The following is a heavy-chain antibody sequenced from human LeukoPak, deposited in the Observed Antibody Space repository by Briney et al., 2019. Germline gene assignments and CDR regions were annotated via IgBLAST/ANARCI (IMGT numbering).Heavy chain of an antibody. D-gene: IGHD6-19*01. V-gene: IGHV3-33*01. CDR1: GFTFSTYG. CDR3: ARDLRAVAATGGLGGYYYYGMDV. Sequence: PGRSLRLSCAASGFTFSTYGMHWVRQAPGKGLEWVAVMWYDGSNKYYADSVKGRFTISRDNSKNTLYLQMNSLRAEDTAVYYCARDLRAVAATGGLGGYYYYGMDVWGQGTTVTVSS. J-gene: IGHJ6*02. CDR2: MWYDGSNK.